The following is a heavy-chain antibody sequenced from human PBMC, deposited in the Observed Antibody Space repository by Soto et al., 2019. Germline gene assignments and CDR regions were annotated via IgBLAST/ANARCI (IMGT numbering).Heavy chain of an antibody. V-gene: IGHV1-46*01. Sequence: ASVKVSCKASGSTFTSYDMNWVRQAPGQGLEWMGMINPSGGSTNYAQKFQGRVTMTRDTSTSTAYMELSSLRSEATAVYYCAIPVDLSSARHGTHSCTVFWGHAPSVTVSS. CDR2: INPSGGST. CDR1: GSTFTSYD. CDR3: AIPVDLSSARHGTHSCTVF. D-gene: IGHD3-16*02. J-gene: IGHJ6*02.